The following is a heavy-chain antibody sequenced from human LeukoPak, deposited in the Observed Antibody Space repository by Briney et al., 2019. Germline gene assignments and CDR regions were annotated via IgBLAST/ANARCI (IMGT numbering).Heavy chain of an antibody. CDR2: IGAYDDNT. CDR3: ARDAFAGAYYYDSSGYPKVDS. CDR1: GYTFTSYG. J-gene: IGHJ4*02. Sequence: ASVKVSCKASGYTFTSYGISWVRQAPGQGLDWMGWIGAYDDNTNYAQKLQGRVTMTTDTSTSTAYMELRSLRSDDTAVYYCARDAFAGAYYYDSSGYPKVDSWGQGTLVTVSS. D-gene: IGHD3-22*01. V-gene: IGHV1-18*01.